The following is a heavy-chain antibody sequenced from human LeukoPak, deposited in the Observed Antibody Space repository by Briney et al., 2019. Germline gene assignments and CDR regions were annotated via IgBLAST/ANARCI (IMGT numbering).Heavy chain of an antibody. D-gene: IGHD1-26*01. CDR1: GFTFSSYG. V-gene: IGHV3-33*06. CDR3: AKGVRYSGSFGFDY. J-gene: IGHJ4*02. CDR2: IWYDGSNK. Sequence: GRSLRLSCAASGFTFSSYGMHWVRQAPGKGLEWVAVIWYDGSNKYYADSMKGRFTISRDNSKNTLYLQMNSLRAEDTAVYYCAKGVRYSGSFGFDYWGQGTLVTVSS.